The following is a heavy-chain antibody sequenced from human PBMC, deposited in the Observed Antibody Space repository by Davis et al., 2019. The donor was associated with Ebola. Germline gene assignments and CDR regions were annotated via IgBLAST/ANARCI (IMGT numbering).Heavy chain of an antibody. J-gene: IGHJ4*02. Sequence: AASVKVSCKASGGTFSSYAISWVRQAPGQGLEWMGGITPIFGTANYAQKFQGRVTITADKSTSTAYMELSSLRSEDTAVYYCARLIGPPTCWGQGTLVTVSS. V-gene: IGHV1-69*06. D-gene: IGHD2/OR15-2a*01. CDR1: GGTFSSYA. CDR3: ARLIGPPTC. CDR2: ITPIFGTA.